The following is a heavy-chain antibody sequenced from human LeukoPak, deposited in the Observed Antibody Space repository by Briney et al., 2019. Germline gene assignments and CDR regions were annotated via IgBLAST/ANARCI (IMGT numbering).Heavy chain of an antibody. CDR1: GGTFSSYA. Sequence: ASVKVSCKASGGTFSSYAISWVRQAPGQGLEWMGGIIPIFGTANYAQKFQGRVTITADESTSTAYMELSSLRSEDTAVYYCASPLYYDSSGYSFDYWGQGTLATVSS. J-gene: IGHJ4*02. CDR2: IIPIFGTA. CDR3: ASPLYYDSSGYSFDY. V-gene: IGHV1-69*13. D-gene: IGHD3-22*01.